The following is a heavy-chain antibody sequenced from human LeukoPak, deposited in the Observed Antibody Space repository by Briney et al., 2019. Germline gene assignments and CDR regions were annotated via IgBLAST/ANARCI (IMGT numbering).Heavy chain of an antibody. V-gene: IGHV4-34*01. CDR1: GGSFSGYY. J-gene: IGHJ4*02. CDR2: INHSGST. D-gene: IGHD2-2*01. CDR3: ARGFVVVPAAMLGRFDY. Sequence: PSETLSLTCAVYGGSFSGYYWSWIRQPPGRGLEWIGEINHSGSTNYNPSLKSRVTISVDTSKNQFSLKLSSVTAADTAVYYCARGFVVVPAAMLGRFDYWGQGTLVTVSS.